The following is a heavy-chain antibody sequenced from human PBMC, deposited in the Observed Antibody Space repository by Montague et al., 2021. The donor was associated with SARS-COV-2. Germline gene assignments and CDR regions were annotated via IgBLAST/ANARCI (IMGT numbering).Heavy chain of an antibody. D-gene: IGHD2-15*01. Sequence: SETLSLTCAVYGGSFSGYYWSWISQPPGEGLEWIGEINHSGSTNYNPSLKSRVTISVDTSKNQFSLKLRSVTAADTAVYYCARGSVDIVVVVAATPPYFDYWGQGTLVTVSS. CDR1: GGSFSGYY. CDR3: ARGSVDIVVVVAATPPYFDY. J-gene: IGHJ4*02. CDR2: INHSGST. V-gene: IGHV4-34*01.